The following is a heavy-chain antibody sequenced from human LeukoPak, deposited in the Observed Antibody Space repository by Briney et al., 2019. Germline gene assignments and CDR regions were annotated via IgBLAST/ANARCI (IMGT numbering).Heavy chain of an antibody. J-gene: IGHJ4*02. CDR2: INWNGGST. CDR3: AKPQLRYYYDSSPKKPLRY. V-gene: IGHV3-20*01. D-gene: IGHD3-22*01. Sequence: PGGSLRLSCAASGFTFDDYGMSWVRQAPGKGLEWVSGINWNGGSTGYADSVKGRFTISRDNAKNSLYLQMNSLRAEDTALYHCAKPQLRYYYDSSPKKPLRYWGQGTLVTVSS. CDR1: GFTFDDYG.